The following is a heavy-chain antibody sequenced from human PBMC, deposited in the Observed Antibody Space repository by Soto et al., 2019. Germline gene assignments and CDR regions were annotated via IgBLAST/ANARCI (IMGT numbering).Heavy chain of an antibody. CDR1: GFTFSDSA. CDR2: IRSKANTYAT. J-gene: IGHJ4*02. CDR3: TTGIAARPPG. V-gene: IGHV3-73*01. D-gene: IGHD6-6*01. Sequence: EVPLVESGGGLVQPGGSLKLSCAASGFTFSDSAMHWVRQASGKGLEWVGRIRSKANTYATAYVASVEGRFTISRDDSKNTAYLQMNSLKTEDTAVYYCTTGIAARPPGWCQGTLVTVSS.